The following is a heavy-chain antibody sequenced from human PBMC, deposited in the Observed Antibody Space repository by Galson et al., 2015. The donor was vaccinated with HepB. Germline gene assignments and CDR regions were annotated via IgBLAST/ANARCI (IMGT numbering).Heavy chain of an antibody. J-gene: IGHJ4*02. CDR2: ISNDGNNE. CDR3: VKDGGSTYRGGDCYSAVFEH. V-gene: IGHV3-30*18. CDR1: GFIFSRSG. Sequence: SLRLSCAASGFIFSRSGMHWVRQAPGKGLEWVAVISNDGNNETYADSVKGRFTISRDNSKSTLNLQINRLRAEDTAVYHCVKDGGSTYRGGDCYSAVFEHWGQGTLVTVSA. D-gene: IGHD2-21*02.